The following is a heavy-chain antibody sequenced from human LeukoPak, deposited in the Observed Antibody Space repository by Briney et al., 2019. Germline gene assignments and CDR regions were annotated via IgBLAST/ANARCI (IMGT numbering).Heavy chain of an antibody. V-gene: IGHV3-48*03. D-gene: IGHD6-13*01. Sequence: GGSLRLSCAASGFTFSSYEMNWVRQAPGKGLEGVSYISSSGRTFYYADSVKGRFTISRDNGKNSLYLQMNSLRVEDTAVYYCARDSRGSSWFFDYWGQGALVTVSS. CDR1: GFTFSSYE. J-gene: IGHJ4*02. CDR3: ARDSRGSSWFFDY. CDR2: ISSSGRTF.